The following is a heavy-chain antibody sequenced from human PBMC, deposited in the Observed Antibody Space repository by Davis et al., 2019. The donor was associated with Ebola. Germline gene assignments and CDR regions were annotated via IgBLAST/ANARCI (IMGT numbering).Heavy chain of an antibody. J-gene: IGHJ4*02. CDR2: ISIIGGST. D-gene: IGHD3-22*01. CDR3: AKDDSSGYITGFDY. V-gene: IGHV3-23*01. Sequence: GESLKISCAASGFTFSSYAMSWVRQAPGKGLEWVSGISIIGGSTEYADSVKGRFTISRDNSKNTLYLQMNSLRVEDTAVYYCAKDDSSGYITGFDYWGQGTLVTVSS. CDR1: GFTFSSYA.